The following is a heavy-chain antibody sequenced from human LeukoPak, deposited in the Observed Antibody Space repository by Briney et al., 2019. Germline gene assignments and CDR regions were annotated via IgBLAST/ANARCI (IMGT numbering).Heavy chain of an antibody. CDR1: GYTFTYYY. D-gene: IGHD3-9*01. V-gene: IGHV1-18*04. CDR3: ARAIRYFDWLMSENWFDP. Sequence: ASVKVSCKASGYTFTYYYIHWMRQAPGQGLEWMGWISAYNGNTNYAQKLQGRVTMTTDTSTNTAYMELRSLRSEDTAVYYCARAIRYFDWLMSENWFDPWGQGTLVTVSS. CDR2: ISAYNGNT. J-gene: IGHJ5*02.